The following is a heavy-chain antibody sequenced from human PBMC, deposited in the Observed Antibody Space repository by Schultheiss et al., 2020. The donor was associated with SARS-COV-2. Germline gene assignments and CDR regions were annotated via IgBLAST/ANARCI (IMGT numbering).Heavy chain of an antibody. CDR1: GFTFSSYW. CDR2: INSDGSST. J-gene: IGHJ6*02. V-gene: IGHV3-74*01. CDR3: ARALLWFGDDYNMDV. D-gene: IGHD3-10*01. Sequence: GSLRLSCAASGFTFSSYWMHWVRQAPGKGLVWVSRINSDGSSTSYADSVKGRFTISRDNAKNTLYLQMNSLRAEDTAVYYCARALLWFGDDYNMDVWGQGTTVTVSS.